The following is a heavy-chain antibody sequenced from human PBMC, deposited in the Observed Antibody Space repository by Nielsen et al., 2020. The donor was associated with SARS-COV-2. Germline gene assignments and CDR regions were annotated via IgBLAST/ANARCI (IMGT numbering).Heavy chain of an antibody. Sequence: GGSLRLSCKGSGYSFTSYWISWVRQMPGKGLEWMGRIDPSDSYTNYSPSFQGHVTISADKSISTAYLQWSSLKASDTAMYYCASIAVAGIYDAFDIWGQGTMVTVSS. CDR2: IDPSDSYT. CDR3: ASIAVAGIYDAFDI. D-gene: IGHD6-19*01. CDR1: GYSFTSYW. V-gene: IGHV5-10-1*01. J-gene: IGHJ3*02.